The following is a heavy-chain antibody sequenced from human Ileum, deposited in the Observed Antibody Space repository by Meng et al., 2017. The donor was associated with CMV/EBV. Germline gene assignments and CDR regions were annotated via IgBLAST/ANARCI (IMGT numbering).Heavy chain of an antibody. CDR1: DYY. Sequence: DYYWSWIRQPPGKGLEWIGYIYYSGSTYYNPSLTSRVTISVDTSKNQLSLNLSSVTAADTAVYYCARKLGGYCSSTSCYGGYNWFDPWGQGTLVTVSS. D-gene: IGHD2-2*01. CDR3: ARKLGGYCSSTSCYGGYNWFDP. V-gene: IGHV4-30-4*08. J-gene: IGHJ5*02. CDR2: IYYSGST.